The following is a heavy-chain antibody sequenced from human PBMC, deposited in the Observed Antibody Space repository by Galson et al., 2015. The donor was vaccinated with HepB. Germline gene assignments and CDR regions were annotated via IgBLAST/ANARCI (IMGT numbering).Heavy chain of an antibody. Sequence: VKVSCKVSGYTLTELSMHWVRQAPGKGLEWMGGFDPEDGETIYAQKFQGRVTMTEDTSTDTAYMELSSLRSEDTAVYYCATVGGIVVVNRAFDIWGQGTMVTVSS. CDR1: GYTLTELS. CDR2: FDPEDGET. J-gene: IGHJ3*02. D-gene: IGHD3-22*01. CDR3: ATVGGIVVVNRAFDI. V-gene: IGHV1-24*01.